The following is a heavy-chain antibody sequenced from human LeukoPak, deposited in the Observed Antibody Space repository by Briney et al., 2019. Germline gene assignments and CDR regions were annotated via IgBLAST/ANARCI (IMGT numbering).Heavy chain of an antibody. V-gene: IGHV4-34*01. D-gene: IGHD6-19*01. J-gene: IGHJ4*02. Sequence: PSEALSLTCAVYGGSSSGYYWSWIRQPPGKGLEWIGEINHSGSTNYNPSLKSRVTISVDTSKNQFSLKLSSVTAADTAVYYCARGWQWLVRGTFDYWGQGTLVTVSS. CDR3: ARGWQWLVRGTFDY. CDR1: GGSSSGYY. CDR2: INHSGST.